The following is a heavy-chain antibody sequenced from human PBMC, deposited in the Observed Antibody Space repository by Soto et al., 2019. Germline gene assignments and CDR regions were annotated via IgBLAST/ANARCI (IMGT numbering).Heavy chain of an antibody. CDR1: GGTFSSYA. CDR2: IIPIFGTA. CDR3: ARDTKPGGGLDGYNSGY. J-gene: IGHJ4*02. Sequence: QVQLVQSGAEVKKPGSSVKVSCKASGGTFSSYAISWVRQAPGQGLEWMGGIIPIFGTANYAQKFQGRVTITADESTSTAYMELSSLRSEHTAVYYCARDTKPGGGLDGYNSGYWGQGTLVTVSS. V-gene: IGHV1-69*01. D-gene: IGHD5-12*01.